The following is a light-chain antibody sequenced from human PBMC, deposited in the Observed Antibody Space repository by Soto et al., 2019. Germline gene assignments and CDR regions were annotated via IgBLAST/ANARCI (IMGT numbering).Light chain of an antibody. CDR1: QNIYINS. CDR3: QQYGAPPLT. Sequence: EIVLTQSPDTLSLSPGERATLSCRASQNIYINSLAWYQQRPGQAPRLLIYGGSTRATAVPDRFSGSGSGTDFALTNSRLEPEDFAVYYCQQYGAPPLTFGPGTKVD. CDR2: GGS. V-gene: IGKV3-20*01. J-gene: IGKJ3*01.